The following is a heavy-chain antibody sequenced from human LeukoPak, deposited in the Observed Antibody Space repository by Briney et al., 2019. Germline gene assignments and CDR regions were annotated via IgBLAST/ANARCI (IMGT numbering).Heavy chain of an antibody. J-gene: IGHJ4*02. CDR1: GGSISSYF. V-gene: IGHV4-4*07. CDR3: ARGYYDSSGYSRFDY. CDR2: IYPSGST. D-gene: IGHD3-22*01. Sequence: SETLSLTCTVSGGSISSYFWSWIRQPAGKGLEWIGRIYPSGSTNYNPSLKSRVTMSVDTSKNQFSLKLSSVTAADTAVYYCARGYYDSSGYSRFDYWGQGTLVTVSS.